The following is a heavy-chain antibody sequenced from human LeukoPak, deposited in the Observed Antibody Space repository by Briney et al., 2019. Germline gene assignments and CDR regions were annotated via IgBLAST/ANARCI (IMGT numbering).Heavy chain of an antibody. Sequence: PGGSLRLSCAASGFTFSSYWMSWVRQAPGKGLEWVSSISSSSSYIYYADSVKGRFTISRDNAKNSLYLQMNSLRAEDTAVYYCARDTLGYSSSWYDYWGQGTLVTVSS. D-gene: IGHD6-13*01. V-gene: IGHV3-21*01. J-gene: IGHJ4*02. CDR2: ISSSSSYI. CDR1: GFTFSSYW. CDR3: ARDTLGYSSSWYDY.